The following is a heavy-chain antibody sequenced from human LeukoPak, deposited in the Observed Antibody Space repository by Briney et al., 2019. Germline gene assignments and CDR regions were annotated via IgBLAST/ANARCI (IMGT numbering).Heavy chain of an antibody. V-gene: IGHV4-39*01. J-gene: IGHJ4*02. CDR2: IYYSGST. CDR3: ARQGYSSGLTDY. D-gene: IGHD5-18*01. CDR1: GGSNSSSSYY. Sequence: SETLSLTCTVSGGSNSSSSYYWGWIRQPPGKGLEWIGSIYYSGSTYYNPSLKSRVTISVDTSKNQFSLKLSSVTAADTAVYYCARQGYSSGLTDYWGQGTLVTVSS.